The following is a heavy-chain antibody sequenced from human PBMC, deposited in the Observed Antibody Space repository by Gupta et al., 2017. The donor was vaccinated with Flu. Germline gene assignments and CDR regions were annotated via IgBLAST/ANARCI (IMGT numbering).Heavy chain of an antibody. D-gene: IGHD1-1*01. CDR2: ISHDGSNK. J-gene: IGHJ6*02. CDR1: GFSFSNYG. V-gene: IGHV3-30*18. CDR3: AKDGKWNRKNYGMNV. Sequence: QEQVVESGGGVVQPGGSLRLSCAASGFSFSNYGIHWVRQAPGKGLGWVAVISHDGSNKYSADSVKGRFTISRDNSKNTLYLQMNSLTMEETAVYYCAKDGKWNRKNYGMNVGGPGTTVTVSS.